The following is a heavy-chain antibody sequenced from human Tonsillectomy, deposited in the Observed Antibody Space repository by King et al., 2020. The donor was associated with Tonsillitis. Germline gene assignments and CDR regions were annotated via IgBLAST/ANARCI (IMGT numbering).Heavy chain of an antibody. CDR3: AGASSGAVTPFDY. J-gene: IGHJ4*02. CDR2: IYYSGST. D-gene: IGHD4-17*01. Sequence: QVQLQESGPGLVKPSETLSLTCTVSGGSISSYYWSWIRQLPGKGLEWIGYIYYSGSTNYNPSLKSRVTISVDTSKNQFSLKLSSVTAADTAVYYCAGASSGAVTPFDYWGQGTLVTVSS. CDR1: GGSISSYY. V-gene: IGHV4-59*08.